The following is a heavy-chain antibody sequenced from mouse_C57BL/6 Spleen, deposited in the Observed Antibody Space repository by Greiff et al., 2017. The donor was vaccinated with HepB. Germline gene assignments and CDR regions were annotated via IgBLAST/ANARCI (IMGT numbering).Heavy chain of an antibody. CDR1: GYSITSGYY. V-gene: IGHV3-6*01. J-gene: IGHJ2*01. Sequence: EVKLMESGPGLVKPSQSLSLTCSVTGYSITSGYYWNWIRQFPGNKLEWMGYISYDGSNNYNPSLKNRISITRDTSKNQFFLKLNSVTTEYTATYYCARVGSYFDYWGQGTTLTVSS. CDR2: ISYDGSN. CDR3: ARVGSYFDY.